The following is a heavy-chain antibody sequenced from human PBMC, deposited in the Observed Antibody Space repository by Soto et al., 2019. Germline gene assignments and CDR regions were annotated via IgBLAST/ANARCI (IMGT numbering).Heavy chain of an antibody. D-gene: IGHD3-9*01. CDR3: ARGPHNTGYSRGGWFDP. Sequence: QVQLVQSGDEVKKPGSSVKVSCKASGGTFITHAISWVRQAPGQGLEWMGEFIPVFGTANYPQKFQGRVTITAEETTNTAYMELSSLRSEDTAVYYCARGPHNTGYSRGGWFDPWGQGTLVTVSS. CDR2: FIPVFGTA. CDR1: GGTFITHA. J-gene: IGHJ5*02. V-gene: IGHV1-69*01.